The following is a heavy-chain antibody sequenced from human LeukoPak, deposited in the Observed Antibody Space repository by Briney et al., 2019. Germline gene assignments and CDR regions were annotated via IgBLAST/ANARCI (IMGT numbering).Heavy chain of an antibody. V-gene: IGHV3-66*04. J-gene: IGHJ4*02. CDR2: IYSGGST. CDR3: AKQDPSGDGYIDY. D-gene: IGHD3-10*01. CDR1: GFTVSSNY. Sequence: PGGSLRLSCAASGFTVSSNYMSWVRQAPGKGLEWVSVIYSGGSTYYADSVKGRFTISRDNSKNTLYLQMNSLRAEDTAVYYCAKQDPSGDGYIDYWGQGTLVTVSS.